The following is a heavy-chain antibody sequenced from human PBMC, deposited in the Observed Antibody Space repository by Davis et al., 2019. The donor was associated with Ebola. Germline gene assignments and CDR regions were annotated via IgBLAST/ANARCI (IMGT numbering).Heavy chain of an antibody. CDR2: IKEDGSEK. D-gene: IGHD3-22*01. CDR3: AKGLDYYDNRGGLAFDF. Sequence: PGGSLRLSCAASGFTFSNYWMSWVRQAPGKGLEWVANIKEDGSEKSYVDSVKGRFTISRDNAKNTLYVHMNSLRAEDTAVYYCAKGLDYYDNRGGLAFDFWGQGTLVTVSS. J-gene: IGHJ3*01. CDR1: GFTFSNYW. V-gene: IGHV3-7*03.